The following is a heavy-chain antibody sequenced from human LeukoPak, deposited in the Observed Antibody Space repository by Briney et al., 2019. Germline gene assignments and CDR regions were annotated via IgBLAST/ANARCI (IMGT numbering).Heavy chain of an antibody. V-gene: IGHV4-59*12. D-gene: IGHD3-3*01. CDR2: IYYSGST. CDR3: AREKSGPYYYYGLDV. Sequence: SETLSLTCTVPGGSISSYYWSWIRQPPGKGLEWIGNIYYSGSTNYNPSLKSRVTISADTSKTQFSLKLNSVTAADTAVYYCAREKSGPYYYYGLDVWGQGTTVTVSS. CDR1: GGSISSYY. J-gene: IGHJ6*02.